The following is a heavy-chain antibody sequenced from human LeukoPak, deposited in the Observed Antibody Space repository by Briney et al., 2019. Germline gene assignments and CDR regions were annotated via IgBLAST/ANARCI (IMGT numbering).Heavy chain of an antibody. Sequence: SETLSLTCTVSGGSIGSYYWSWIRQPPGKGLEWIGYIFYTGSTNYNSSLKSRATISIDTSKNQFSLKLSSVTAADTAVYHCARAGFFYDTSGYNDAFDIWGQGTMVTVSS. V-gene: IGHV4-59*01. CDR2: IFYTGST. CDR1: GGSIGSYY. CDR3: ARAGFFYDTSGYNDAFDI. D-gene: IGHD3-22*01. J-gene: IGHJ3*02.